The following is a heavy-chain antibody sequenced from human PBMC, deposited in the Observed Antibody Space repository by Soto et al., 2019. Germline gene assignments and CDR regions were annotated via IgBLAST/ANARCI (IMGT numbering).Heavy chain of an antibody. CDR2: SNPNSGGT. Sequence: ASVKVSCKASGYTFTGFYMHWVLQGPGQGLEWMGWSNPNSGGTNYAQKFQGRVTMTRDTSISTAYMELSRLRSDDTAVYYCARRYSSGRLDYWGQGTLVTVSS. CDR3: ARRYSSGRLDY. J-gene: IGHJ4*02. CDR1: GYTFTGFY. D-gene: IGHD6-19*01. V-gene: IGHV1-2*02.